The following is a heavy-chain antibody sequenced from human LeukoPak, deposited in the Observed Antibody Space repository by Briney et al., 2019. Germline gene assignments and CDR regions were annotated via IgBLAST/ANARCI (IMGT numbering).Heavy chain of an antibody. V-gene: IGHV3-23*01. CDR1: GFTFSSYA. CDR3: AKGSAVNTVTTASSNN. D-gene: IGHD4-17*01. J-gene: IGHJ4*02. CDR2: ISGSGDST. Sequence: GGSLRLSCAASGFTFSSYAMSWVRQALGKGLEWVSAISGSGDSTYYADSVKGRFTISRDNSKNTLYLQMNSLRAEDTAIYYCAKGSAVNTVTTASSNNWGQGTLVTVSS.